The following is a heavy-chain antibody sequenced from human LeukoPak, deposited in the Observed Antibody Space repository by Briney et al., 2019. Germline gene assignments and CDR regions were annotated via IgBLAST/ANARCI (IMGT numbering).Heavy chain of an antibody. V-gene: IGHV3-30-3*01. CDR3: ARTGLTTSPHFGY. CDR2: ISYDGSNK. CDR1: GFTFSSYA. D-gene: IGHD4-11*01. Sequence: GRSLRLSCAASGFTFSSYAMHWVRQAPGKGLEWVAVISYDGSNKYYADSVKGRFTISRDNSKNTLYLQMNSLRAEDTAVYYCARTGLTTSPHFGYWGQGTLVTVSS. J-gene: IGHJ4*02.